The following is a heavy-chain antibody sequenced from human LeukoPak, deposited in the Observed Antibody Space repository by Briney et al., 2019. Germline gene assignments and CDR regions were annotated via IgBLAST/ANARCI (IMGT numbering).Heavy chain of an antibody. Sequence: GGSLRLSCAASGFTVSSNYMSWVRQAPGKGLEWVSVIYSGGSTYYADSVKGRFTISRDNSKNTLYLQMNSLRAEDTAVYYCARIRGTIFAYYFDYWGQGTLVTVSS. D-gene: IGHD3-3*01. J-gene: IGHJ4*02. CDR2: IYSGGST. CDR3: ARIRGTIFAYYFDY. CDR1: GFTVSSNY. V-gene: IGHV3-53*01.